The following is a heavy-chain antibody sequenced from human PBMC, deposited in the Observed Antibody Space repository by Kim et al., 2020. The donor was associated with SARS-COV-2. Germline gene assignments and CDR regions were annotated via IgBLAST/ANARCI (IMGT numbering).Heavy chain of an antibody. CDR2: IIHSGST. CDR3: ARGTRQWLVRGPYYYYMDV. V-gene: IGHV4-34*01. D-gene: IGHD6-19*01. Sequence: SETLSLTCAVYGGSFSGYYWSWIRQPQGKGREWMGEIIHSGSTNYNPSLKSRVTISVDTSKNQFSLKLSSVTAAETAVYYCARGTRQWLVRGPYYYYMDVWGKGTTVTVSS. CDR1: GGSFSGYY. J-gene: IGHJ6*03.